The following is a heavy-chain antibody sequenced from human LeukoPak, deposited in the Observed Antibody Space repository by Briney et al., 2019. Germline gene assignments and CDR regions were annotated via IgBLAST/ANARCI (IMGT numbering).Heavy chain of an antibody. CDR3: ARYILTGYYTDDGYNWFDP. CDR2: IIPIFGTA. J-gene: IGHJ5*02. V-gene: IGHV1-69*13. Sequence: ASVKVSCKASGYTFTSYYMHWVRQAPGQGLEWMGGIIPIFGTANYAQKFQGRVTITADESTSTAYMELSSLRSEDTAVYYCARYILTGYYTDDGYNWFDPWGQGTLVTVSS. D-gene: IGHD3-9*01. CDR1: GYTFTSYY.